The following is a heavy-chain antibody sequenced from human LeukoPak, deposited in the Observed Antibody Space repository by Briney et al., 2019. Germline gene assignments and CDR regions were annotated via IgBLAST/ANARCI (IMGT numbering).Heavy chain of an antibody. CDR1: GFTFSSYG. CDR2: ISYDGSNK. CDR3: AKDQED. Sequence: PGGSLRLFCAASGFTFSSYGMHWVRQAPGKGLEGVAVISYDGSNKYYADSVKGRFTISRDNSKNTLYLQMNSLRAEDTAVYYCAKDQEDWGHGTLVTVSS. V-gene: IGHV3-30*18. J-gene: IGHJ4*01.